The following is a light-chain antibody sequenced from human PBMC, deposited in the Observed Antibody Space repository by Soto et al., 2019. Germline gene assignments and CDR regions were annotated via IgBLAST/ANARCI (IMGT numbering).Light chain of an antibody. Sequence: QPVLTQPASVSGSPGQSITISCTGTSSDVGSYNYVSWYQQYPGKAPKRMIYDVSNRPSGVSYRVSGSKSGNTASLTISGIQAEDEADYYCRSYTTSSTHVVFGGGTKLTVL. CDR1: SSDVGSYNY. J-gene: IGLJ2*01. CDR3: RSYTTSSTHVV. CDR2: DVS. V-gene: IGLV2-14*01.